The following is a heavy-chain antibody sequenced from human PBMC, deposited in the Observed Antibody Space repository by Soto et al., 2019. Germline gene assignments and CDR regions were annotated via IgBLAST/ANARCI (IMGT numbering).Heavy chain of an antibody. V-gene: IGHV4-31*02. D-gene: IGHD4-17*01. J-gene: IGHJ3*02. Sequence: KPXXTLSLPCTVSGGSLSRGCYYWSWIRQHPGKGLEWIGYIYYSGSTYYNPSLKSRVTISVDTPKNQFSLKMSSLTAADKAVYYCATAYRDYDAFDIWGQGTMVTVSS. CDR3: ATAYRDYDAFDI. CDR2: IYYSGST. CDR1: GGSLSRGCYY.